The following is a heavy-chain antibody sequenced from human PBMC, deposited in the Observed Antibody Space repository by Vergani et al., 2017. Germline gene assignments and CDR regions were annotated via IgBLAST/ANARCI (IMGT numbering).Heavy chain of an antibody. CDR2: IYYSGST. Sequence: QVQLQESGPGLVKPSQTLSLTCTVSGGSISSYYWSWIRQPPGKGLEWIGYIYYSGSTNYNPPLKSRVTISVDTSKNQFSLKLSSVTAADTAVYYCARTYDSSGYYFEGDAFDIWGQGTMVTVSS. D-gene: IGHD3-22*01. CDR1: GGSISSYY. CDR3: ARTYDSSGYYFEGDAFDI. J-gene: IGHJ3*02. V-gene: IGHV4-59*01.